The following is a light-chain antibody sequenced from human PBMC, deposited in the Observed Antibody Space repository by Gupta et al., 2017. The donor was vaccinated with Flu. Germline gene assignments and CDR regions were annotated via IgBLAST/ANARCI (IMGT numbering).Light chain of an antibody. CDR3: SSYTSISTPYV. V-gene: IGLV2-14*03. CDR2: DVS. Sequence: STDVGGSNSVSWYQQHPGKAPKLLIFDVSHRPSGVSNRFLGSRSANTASLTISGLQADDEADYYCSSYTSISTPYVFGTGTRVTVL. J-gene: IGLJ1*01. CDR1: STDVGGSNS.